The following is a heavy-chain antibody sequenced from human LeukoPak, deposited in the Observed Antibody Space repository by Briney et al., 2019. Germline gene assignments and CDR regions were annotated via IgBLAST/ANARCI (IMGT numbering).Heavy chain of an antibody. J-gene: IGHJ6*02. CDR3: AREIQYYYGSGSYYNECGMDV. V-gene: IGHV4-59*12. CDR2: IYYSGST. CDR1: GGSISSYY. Sequence: SETLSLTCTVSGGSISSYYWSWIRQPPGKGLEWIGYIYYSGSTNYNPSLKSRVTISVDTSKNQFSLKLSSVTAADTAVYYCAREIQYYYGSGSYYNECGMDVWGQGTTVTVSS. D-gene: IGHD3-10*01.